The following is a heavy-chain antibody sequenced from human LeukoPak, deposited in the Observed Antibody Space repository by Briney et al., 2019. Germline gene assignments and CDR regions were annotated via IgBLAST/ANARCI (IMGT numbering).Heavy chain of an antibody. CDR2: IYHNGST. Sequence: SETLSLTCTVSGYSISNGYYWGWVRQPPGKGLEWIGSIYHNGSTNYNPSLKSRVTISVDTSKNQFSLKLSSVTAADTAVYYCARSDTAMVINWGQGTLVTVSS. J-gene: IGHJ4*02. CDR1: GYSISNGYY. D-gene: IGHD5-18*01. V-gene: IGHV4-38-2*02. CDR3: ARSDTAMVIN.